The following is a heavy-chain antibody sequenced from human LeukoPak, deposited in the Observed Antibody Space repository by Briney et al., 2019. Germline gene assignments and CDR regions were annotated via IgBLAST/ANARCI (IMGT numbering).Heavy chain of an antibody. Sequence: SETLSLTCTVSGGSISSYYWSWIRQPPGKGLEWIGYIYYSGSTNYNPSLKSRVTISVDTSKNQFSLKLSSVTAADTAVYYCARAVYSNYGSSYFDYWGQGTLVTVSS. CDR1: GGSISSYY. V-gene: IGHV4-59*01. CDR2: IYYSGST. D-gene: IGHD4-11*01. J-gene: IGHJ4*02. CDR3: ARAVYSNYGSSYFDY.